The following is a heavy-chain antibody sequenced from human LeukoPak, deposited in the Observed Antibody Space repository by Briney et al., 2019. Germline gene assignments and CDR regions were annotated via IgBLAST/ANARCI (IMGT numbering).Heavy chain of an antibody. CDR2: INHSGST. V-gene: IGHV4-34*01. CDR1: GGSFSGYY. Sequence: PSETLSLTCAVYGGSFSGYYWSWIRQPPGKGLEWIGEINHSGSTNYNPSLKSRVTISVDTSKNQFSLKLSSVTAADTAVYYCAREPAVAGTGLFVDYWGQGTLVTVSS. D-gene: IGHD6-19*01. CDR3: AREPAVAGTGLFVDY. J-gene: IGHJ4*02.